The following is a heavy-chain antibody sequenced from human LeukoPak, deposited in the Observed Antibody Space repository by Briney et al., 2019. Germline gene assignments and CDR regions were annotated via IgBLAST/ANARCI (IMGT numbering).Heavy chain of an antibody. CDR3: ARDEALLWFGELLGELFDP. CDR2: INPNSGGT. J-gene: IGHJ5*02. V-gene: IGHV1-2*06. Sequence: GASVKVSCKASGYTFTGYYMHWVRQAPGQGLEWMGRINPNSGGTNYAQKFQGRGTMTRDTSISTDYMELSRLRSDDTAVYYCARDEALLWFGELLGELFDPWGQGTLVTVSS. CDR1: GYTFTGYY. D-gene: IGHD3-10*01.